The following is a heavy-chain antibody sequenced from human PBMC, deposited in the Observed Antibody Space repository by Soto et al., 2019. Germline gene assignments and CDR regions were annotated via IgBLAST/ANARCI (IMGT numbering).Heavy chain of an antibody. CDR3: SGGVGDAF. J-gene: IGHJ4*02. Sequence: EVHLVESGGGLVQTGGSLRLSCAISESTVRRDWMNWVRQAPGKGLEWVAHTNQDGSEKYYVDSVKGRFTISRDNAKNSLYLQMNILRAGDTAMYYCSGGVGDAFWGQGTVVTVSS. CDR2: TNQDGSEK. V-gene: IGHV3-7*04. CDR1: ESTVRRDW. D-gene: IGHD1-26*01.